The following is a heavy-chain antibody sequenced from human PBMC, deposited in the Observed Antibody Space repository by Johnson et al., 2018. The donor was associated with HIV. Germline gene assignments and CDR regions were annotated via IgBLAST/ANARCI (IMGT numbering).Heavy chain of an antibody. J-gene: IGHJ3*01. V-gene: IGHV3-7*01. CDR2: IKQDGGEQ. D-gene: IGHD3-3*01. Sequence: VQLVESGGGLVQPGGSLRLSCAASGFTFSSYAMSWVRQAPGKGLEWVANIKQDGGEQYYVDSVKGRFTISRDNANNLLYLEMNSLRADDTAVYYCARDTAEVIIIHVAFALWGQGTMVAVSS. CDR1: GFTFSSYA. CDR3: ARDTAEVIIIHVAFAL.